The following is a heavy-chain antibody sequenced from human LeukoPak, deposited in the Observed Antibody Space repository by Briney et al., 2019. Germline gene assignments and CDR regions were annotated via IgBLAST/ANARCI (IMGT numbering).Heavy chain of an antibody. Sequence: GGSLRLSCAASGFTLSSYAMSWVRQGPGKGLEWVSAISVSGNTYHADSVKGRFTISRDNAKNSLYLQMNSLRAEDTAVYYCARGSSSSRWYNGIDYWGQGTLVTVSS. D-gene: IGHD6-13*01. V-gene: IGHV3-69-1*02. CDR1: GFTLSSYA. J-gene: IGHJ4*02. CDR3: ARGSSSSRWYNGIDY. CDR2: ISVSGNT.